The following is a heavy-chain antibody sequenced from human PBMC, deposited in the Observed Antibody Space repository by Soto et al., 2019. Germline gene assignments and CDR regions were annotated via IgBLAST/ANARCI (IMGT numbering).Heavy chain of an antibody. CDR2: NRNKANNYAT. V-gene: IGHV3-73*01. J-gene: IGHJ2*01. Sequence: EVPLVESGGGLVQPGGSLKLSCAASGFTFSGSAMHWVRQASGKGLEWVGRNRNKANNYATAYAASVKGRFTISRDDSKNTAYLQMNSLKTEDTAVYYCASSSTVTADWYFDLWGRGTLVTVSS. CDR3: ASSSTVTADWYFDL. D-gene: IGHD4-17*01. CDR1: GFTFSGSA.